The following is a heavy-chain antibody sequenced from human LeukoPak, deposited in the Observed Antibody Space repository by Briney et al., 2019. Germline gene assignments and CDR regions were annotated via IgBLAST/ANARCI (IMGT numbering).Heavy chain of an antibody. Sequence: SETLSLTCTVSGGSISSYYWSWIRQPPGKGLEWIGYIYYSGSTNYNSSFKSRVTISVDTSKNQFSLKLSSVTAADTAVYYCAWENYSGYDRYVGYWGQGTLVTVSS. CDR1: GGSISSYY. V-gene: IGHV4-59*08. D-gene: IGHD5-12*01. CDR2: IYYSGST. J-gene: IGHJ4*02. CDR3: AWENYSGYDRYVGY.